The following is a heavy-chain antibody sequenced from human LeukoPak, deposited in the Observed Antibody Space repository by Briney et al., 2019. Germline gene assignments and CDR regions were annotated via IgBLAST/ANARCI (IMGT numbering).Heavy chain of an antibody. CDR1: GGSISSGGYS. V-gene: IGHV4-30-2*01. D-gene: IGHD2-15*01. CDR2: IYHSGST. CDR3: ARGGAVVYGMGV. J-gene: IGHJ6*02. Sequence: PSETLSLTCAVSGGSISSGGYSWSWIRQPPGKGLEWIGYIYHSGSTYYNPSLKSRDTISVDRSKNQFSLKLSSVTAADTAVYYCARGGAVVYGMGVWGQGTTVTVSS.